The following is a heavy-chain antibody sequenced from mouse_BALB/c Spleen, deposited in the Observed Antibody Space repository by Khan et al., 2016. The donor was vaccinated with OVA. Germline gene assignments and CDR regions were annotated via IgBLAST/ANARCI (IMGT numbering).Heavy chain of an antibody. CDR1: GYTFTSYT. CDR3: LRDGAYHSSVDWFSY. Sequence: VQLQESGAELARPGASVKMSCKASGYTFTSYTMHWVRQRPGQAPEWIGHINPSNNYTNYNQNFKDKATLIVDKSSSTAYMQLSNLTSKDSAVYYCLRDGAYHSSVDWFSYWGQGTLVTVS. V-gene: IGHV1-4*01. D-gene: IGHD2-12*01. CDR2: INPSNNYT. J-gene: IGHJ3*01.